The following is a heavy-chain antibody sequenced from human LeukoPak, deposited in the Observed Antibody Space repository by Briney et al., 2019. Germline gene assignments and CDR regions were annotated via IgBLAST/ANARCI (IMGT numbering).Heavy chain of an antibody. J-gene: IGHJ4*02. CDR3: ARDRDWAFDY. Sequence: GGSLRLSCAASGFIFRSYGMHWVRQAPGKGLEWVAFTRNDGSNKYYADSVKGRFTISRDNSKNTLSLQMNSLRAEDTAVYYCARDRDWAFDYWGQGILVTVSS. CDR1: GFIFRSYG. V-gene: IGHV3-30*02. D-gene: IGHD2-21*01. CDR2: TRNDGSNK.